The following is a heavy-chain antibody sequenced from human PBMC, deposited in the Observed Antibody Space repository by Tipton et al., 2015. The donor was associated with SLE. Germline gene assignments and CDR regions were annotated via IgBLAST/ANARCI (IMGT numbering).Heavy chain of an antibody. CDR2: IYYSGST. Sequence: LRLSCTVSGGSISSYYWSWIRQPPGKGLEWIGYIYYSGSTNYNPSLKSRVTISVDTSKNQFSLKLSSGTAADTAVSYSARWAGPTVNFDYWGQGTLVTVSS. CDR1: GGSISSYY. V-gene: IGHV4-59*01. D-gene: IGHD4-11*01. CDR3: ARWAGPTVNFDY. J-gene: IGHJ4*01.